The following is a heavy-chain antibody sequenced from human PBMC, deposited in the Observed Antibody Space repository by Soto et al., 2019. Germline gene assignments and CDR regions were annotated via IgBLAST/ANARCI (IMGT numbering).Heavy chain of an antibody. J-gene: IGHJ4*02. CDR1: GYTVTNYA. CDR2: INVANGNT. CDR3: AHSSGWFALDY. D-gene: IGHD3-22*01. Sequence: GASVKVSCKASGYTVTNYAMHWVRLAPGQWLEWTGWINVANGNTRYSQNFQDRVTFTRDTSASTVYMELNSLRSEDTAMYYCAHSSGWFALDYWGQGTLVTVSS. V-gene: IGHV1-3*01.